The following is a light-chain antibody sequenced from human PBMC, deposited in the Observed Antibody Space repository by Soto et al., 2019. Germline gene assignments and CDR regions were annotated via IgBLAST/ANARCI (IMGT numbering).Light chain of an antibody. CDR3: QQYSNTPQS. Sequence: DIVLTQSPDSLAVSLGERATINCKSSQSVLYSSNNKNYLAWYQQKPGQPPRLLIYWACTRESGVPDRFSGSGSGTEFTLTFSSLQAEDEAVYYCQQYSNTPQSIGQGTKVEIK. CDR2: WAC. CDR1: QSVLYSSNNKNY. V-gene: IGKV4-1*01. J-gene: IGKJ1*01.